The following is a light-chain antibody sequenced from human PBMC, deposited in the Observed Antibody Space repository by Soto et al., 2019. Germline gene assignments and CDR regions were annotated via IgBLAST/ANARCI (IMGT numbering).Light chain of an antibody. CDR2: GAY. Sequence: EIVLTQSPDTLSLSPGERATLSCGASHSFSSSFLAWFQQSPGQAPRLLIYGAYTRAPGIPDRFSGSGSETDFTLTINTLQPEDFVVYYCQYYGSYPFIFGPGTRVDFK. V-gene: IGKV3-20*01. CDR3: QYYGSYPFI. J-gene: IGKJ3*01. CDR1: HSFSSSF.